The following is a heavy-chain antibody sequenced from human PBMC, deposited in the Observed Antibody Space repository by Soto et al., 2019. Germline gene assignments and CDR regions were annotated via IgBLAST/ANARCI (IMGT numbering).Heavy chain of an antibody. D-gene: IGHD6-19*01. CDR1: GFTFSSYD. J-gene: IGHJ6*02. Sequence: GGSLRLSCAASGFTFSSYDMHWVRQATGKGLEWVSAIGTAGDTYYPGSVKGRFTISRENAKNSLYLQMNSLRAGDTAVYYCARAPRGWFSSGWRYGMDVWGQGTTVTVSS. CDR3: ARAPRGWFSSGWRYGMDV. V-gene: IGHV3-13*01. CDR2: IGTAGDT.